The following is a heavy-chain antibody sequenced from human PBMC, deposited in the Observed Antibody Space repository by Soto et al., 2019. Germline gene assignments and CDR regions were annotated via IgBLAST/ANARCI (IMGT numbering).Heavy chain of an antibody. D-gene: IGHD7-27*01. V-gene: IGHV1-8*01. CDR1: GYTFTSYD. J-gene: IGHJ4*02. CDR3: ARGPRNWGVDY. Sequence: QVQLVQSGAEVKKPGASVKVYCKAAGYTFTSYDINWVRQATGQDFEWMGWMNPTRGNTAYAQKFQGRVTMTRDTSKSTAFMELSSLTSEDTAVYYCARGPRNWGVDYWGQGTLVTVSS. CDR2: MNPTRGNT.